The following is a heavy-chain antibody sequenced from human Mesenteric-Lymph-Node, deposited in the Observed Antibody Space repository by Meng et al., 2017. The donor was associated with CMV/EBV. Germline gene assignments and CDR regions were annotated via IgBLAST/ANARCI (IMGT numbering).Heavy chain of an antibody. CDR2: INPRDGDT. CDR1: GYTFTSQY. Sequence: ASVKVSCKASGYTFTSQYIHWVRHAPAQGLEWLGIINPRDGDTTYAHKFQGRVTLTADTSTTTVYMEMTSLKSEDTAVYYCARDLGTVYGVVVTSRSNDFDPWGQGTMVTVSS. J-gene: IGHJ5*01. CDR3: ARDLGTVYGVVVTSRSNDFDP. D-gene: IGHD3-3*01. V-gene: IGHV1-46*01.